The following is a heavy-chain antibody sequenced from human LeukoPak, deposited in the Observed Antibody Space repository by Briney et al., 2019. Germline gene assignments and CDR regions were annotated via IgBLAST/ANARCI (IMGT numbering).Heavy chain of an antibody. CDR2: IYPVDSDT. D-gene: IGHD6-13*01. Sequence: PGESMKISCKGSGYSFTSYWIGWVRQMPGKGMEWMGIIYPVDSDTRYRPSFQSQVTISADKSPSTAYLQWSSLDASDTAMYYCARAGYSSSPKKFDYWGQGTLVTVSS. J-gene: IGHJ4*02. CDR1: GYSFTSYW. CDR3: ARAGYSSSPKKFDY. V-gene: IGHV5-51*01.